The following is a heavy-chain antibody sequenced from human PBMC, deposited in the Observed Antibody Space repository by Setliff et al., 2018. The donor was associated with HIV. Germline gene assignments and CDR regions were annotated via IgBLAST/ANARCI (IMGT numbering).Heavy chain of an antibody. Sequence: PSETLSLTCTVSGGSISSGDYYWSWIRQPAGKGLEWIGRIYTSGSTNYNPSLKTRVTLSVDTSKNQFSLRLSSVTAADTAVYYCARGYSGYVGFTSMDVWGQGTTVTVSS. D-gene: IGHD1-26*01. CDR2: IYTSGST. V-gene: IGHV4-61*02. CDR3: ARGYSGYVGFTSMDV. CDR1: GGSISSGDYY. J-gene: IGHJ6*02.